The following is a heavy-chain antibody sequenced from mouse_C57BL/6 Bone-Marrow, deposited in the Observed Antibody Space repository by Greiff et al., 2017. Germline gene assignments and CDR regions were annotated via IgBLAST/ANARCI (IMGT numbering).Heavy chain of an antibody. CDR3: AGSNYEGDY. J-gene: IGHJ2*01. D-gene: IGHD2-5*01. V-gene: IGHV1-50*01. CDR1: GYTFTSYW. CDR2: LDPSDSYT. Sequence: QVQLQQPGAELVKPGASVKLSCKASGYTFTSYWMQWVKQRPGQGLEWIGELDPSDSYTNSNQKFQGKATLTVDPSSSTASMQLRSLTSEDSSVYNCAGSNYEGDYWGQGTTLTVSS.